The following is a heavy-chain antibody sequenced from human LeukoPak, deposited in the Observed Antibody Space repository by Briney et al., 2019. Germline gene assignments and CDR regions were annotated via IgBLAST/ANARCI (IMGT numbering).Heavy chain of an antibody. J-gene: IGHJ5*02. CDR3: ARSELLWFRKQSGWFDP. D-gene: IGHD3-10*01. Sequence: SETLSLTCAVYGGSFSGYCWSWIRQPPGKGLEWIGEINHSGSTNYNPSLKSRVTISVDTSKNQFSLKLSSVTAADTAVYYCARSELLWFRKQSGWFDPWGQGTLVTVSS. CDR2: INHSGST. V-gene: IGHV4-34*01. CDR1: GGSFSGYC.